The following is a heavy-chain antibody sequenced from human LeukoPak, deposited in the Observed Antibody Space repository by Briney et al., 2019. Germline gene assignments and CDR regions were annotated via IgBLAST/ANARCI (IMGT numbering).Heavy chain of an antibody. CDR2: MNPNSGDT. CDR1: GYTFTSYE. V-gene: IGHV1-8*01. Sequence: ASVRVSCKASGYTFTSYEIMWVRQATGQGLEWMGWMNPNSGDTGYAQKFQGRVTMNSDTSNSTAYMDLSNLRSEDTAVYYCARAPRRVSYYYGLDVWGQGTTVTVSS. CDR3: ARAPRRVSYYYGLDV. J-gene: IGHJ6*02.